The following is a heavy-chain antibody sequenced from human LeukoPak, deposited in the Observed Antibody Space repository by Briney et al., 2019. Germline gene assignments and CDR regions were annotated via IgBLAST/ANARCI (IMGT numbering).Heavy chain of an antibody. D-gene: IGHD6-13*01. Sequence: SETLSLTCAVYGRSFSGYYWRWIRQPPAKGLEWIGEINHSGSTNYHPSLKSRVTISVDTSKNQFSLKLSSVTAADTAVYYCARFPGYSSSHHDYWGQGTLVTVSS. J-gene: IGHJ4*02. CDR2: INHSGST. CDR3: ARFPGYSSSHHDY. CDR1: GRSFSGYY. V-gene: IGHV4-34*01.